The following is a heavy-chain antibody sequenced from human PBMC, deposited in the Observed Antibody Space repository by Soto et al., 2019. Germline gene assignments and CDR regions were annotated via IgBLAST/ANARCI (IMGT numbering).Heavy chain of an antibody. D-gene: IGHD3-3*01. J-gene: IGHJ6*02. CDR1: GYTFTSYG. V-gene: IGHV1-18*01. Sequence: ASVKVSCKASGYTFTSYGISWVRQAPGQGLEWMGWISAYNGNTNYAQKLQGRVTMTTDTSTSTAYMELRSQRSDDTAVYYCAREYDFWSGYSDYYYGMDVWGQGTTVTVSS. CDR3: AREYDFWSGYSDYYYGMDV. CDR2: ISAYNGNT.